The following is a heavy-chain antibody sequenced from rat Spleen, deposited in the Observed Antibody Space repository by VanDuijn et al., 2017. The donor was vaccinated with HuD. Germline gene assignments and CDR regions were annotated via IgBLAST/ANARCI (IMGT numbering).Heavy chain of an antibody. CDR2: ISYGDSSGHSST. CDR3: ARRHYGYTDYFDY. D-gene: IGHD1-9*01. Sequence: EVQLVESGGGLVQPGRSLKLSCAASGLTFSDHYMAWVRQAPTKGLEWVATISYGDSSGHSSTYYRDSVKGRFTISRANAKSTLNLQMDSLRSEDTATYYCARRHYGYTDYFDYWGQGVMVTVSS. J-gene: IGHJ2*01. CDR1: GLTFSDHY. V-gene: IGHV5-29*01.